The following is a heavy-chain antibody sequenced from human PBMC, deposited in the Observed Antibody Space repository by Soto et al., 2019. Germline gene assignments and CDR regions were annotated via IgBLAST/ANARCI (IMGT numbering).Heavy chain of an antibody. CDR3: ARDRGEQWLATYGGSDYYYYGMDV. CDR1: GFTFSSYS. J-gene: IGHJ6*02. CDR2: IRSSSSYI. D-gene: IGHD6-19*01. Sequence: GGSLRLSCAASGFTFSSYSMNWVRQAPGKGLEWVSSIRSSSSYIYYADSVKGRFTISRDNAKNSLYLQMNSLRAEDTAVYYCARDRGEQWLATYGGSDYYYYGMDVWGQGTTVTVSS. V-gene: IGHV3-21*01.